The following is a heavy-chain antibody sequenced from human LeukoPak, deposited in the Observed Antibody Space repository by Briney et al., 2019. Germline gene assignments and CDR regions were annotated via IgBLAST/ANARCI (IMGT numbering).Heavy chain of an antibody. CDR3: AEDFRLLWFGELPTYFDY. D-gene: IGHD3-10*01. J-gene: IGHJ4*02. Sequence: PGGSLRLSCAASGFTFSSYALSWVRQAPGKGLEWVSAISGIGGSTYYADSVKGRFTISRDNSKNTLYLQMNSLRAEDTAVYYCAEDFRLLWFGELPTYFDYWGQGTLVTVSS. CDR2: ISGIGGST. CDR1: GFTFSSYA. V-gene: IGHV3-23*01.